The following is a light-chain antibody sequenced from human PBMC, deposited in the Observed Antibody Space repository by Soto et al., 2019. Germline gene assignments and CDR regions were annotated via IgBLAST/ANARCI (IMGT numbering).Light chain of an antibody. V-gene: IGKV3-20*01. CDR2: GAS. CDR1: QSVSSY. CDR3: QQYGSSGT. J-gene: IGKJ1*01. Sequence: SMLTQSPATLSLSPGERATLSCRASQSVSSYLAWYQQKPGQAPRLLIYGASNRATGIPDRFSGSGSGTDFTLTISRLEPEDFAVYYCQQYGSSGTFGQGTKVDIK.